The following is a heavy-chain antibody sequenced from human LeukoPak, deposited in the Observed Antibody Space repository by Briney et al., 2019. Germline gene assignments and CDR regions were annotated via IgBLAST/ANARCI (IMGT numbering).Heavy chain of an antibody. CDR1: GFTFSSYW. CDR2: INSDGSST. D-gene: IGHD5-12*01. J-gene: IGHJ4*02. V-gene: IGHV3-74*01. CDR3: ARAGTGGGYDSGFDY. Sequence: GGSLRLSCAASGFTFSSYWMHWVRQAPGKGLVGVSRINSDGSSTSYADSVKGRFTISRDNAKNTLYLQMNSLRAEDAAVYYCARAGTGGGYDSGFDYWGQGTLVTVSS.